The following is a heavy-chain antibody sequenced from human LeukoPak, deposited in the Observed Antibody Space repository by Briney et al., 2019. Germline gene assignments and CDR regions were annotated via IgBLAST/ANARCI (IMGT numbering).Heavy chain of an antibody. CDR3: ARGDSGAFDY. CDR2: IWYDGSNK. V-gene: IGHV3-33*01. Sequence: GRSLRLSCAASGFTFSSYGMHWVRQAPGKALEWVAVIWYDGSNKYYADSVKGRFTISRDNSKNTLYLQMNSLRAEDTAVYYCARGDSGAFDYWGQGTLVTVSS. D-gene: IGHD2-15*01. J-gene: IGHJ4*02. CDR1: GFTFSSYG.